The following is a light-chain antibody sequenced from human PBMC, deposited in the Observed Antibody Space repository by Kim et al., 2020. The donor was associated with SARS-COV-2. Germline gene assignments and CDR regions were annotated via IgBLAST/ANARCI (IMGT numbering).Light chain of an antibody. Sequence: LSPGERATLSCRASQSVSSYLAWYQQGPGQAPRLLIYDASNRATGIPPRFSGSGSGTDFTLTISSLEPEDFAIYYCQQRSNWPLTFGGGTKVDIK. CDR1: QSVSSY. J-gene: IGKJ4*01. CDR2: DAS. V-gene: IGKV3-11*01. CDR3: QQRSNWPLT.